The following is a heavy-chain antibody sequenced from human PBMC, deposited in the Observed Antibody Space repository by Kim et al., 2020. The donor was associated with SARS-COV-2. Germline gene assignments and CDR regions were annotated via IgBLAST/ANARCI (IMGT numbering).Heavy chain of an antibody. D-gene: IGHD3-9*01. CDR2: IKQDGSDK. Sequence: GGSLRLSCEASGYTFDNHWMTWVRQAPGKGLEWVASIKQDGSDKYYLGSVEGRFTISRDNAKNSLVLQMNSLRAEDTAVYYCARDRTEYYYILTGYYHGMDVWGQGTTVAVSS. J-gene: IGHJ6*02. V-gene: IGHV3-7*01. CDR1: GYTFDNHW. CDR3: ARDRTEYYYILTGYYHGMDV.